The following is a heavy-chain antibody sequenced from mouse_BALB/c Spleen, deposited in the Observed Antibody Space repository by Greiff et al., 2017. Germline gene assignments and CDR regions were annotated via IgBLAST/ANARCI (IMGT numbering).Heavy chain of an antibody. Sequence: EVQLVESGGGLVQPGGSRKLSCAASGFTFSSFGMHWVRQAPEKGLEWVAYISSGSSTIYYADTVKGRFTISRDNPKNTLFLQMTSLRSEDTAMYYCARGGGGYYYAMDYWGQGTSVTVSS. CDR2: ISSGSSTI. CDR1: GFTFSSFG. CDR3: ARGGGGYYYAMDY. J-gene: IGHJ4*01. V-gene: IGHV5-17*02. D-gene: IGHD1-1*02.